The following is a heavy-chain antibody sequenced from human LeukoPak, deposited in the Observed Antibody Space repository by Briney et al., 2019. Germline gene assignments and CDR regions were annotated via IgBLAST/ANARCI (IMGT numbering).Heavy chain of an antibody. D-gene: IGHD2-2*01. J-gene: IGHJ4*02. CDR3: ARGSTSDWPLDH. V-gene: IGHV1-3*01. CDR2: IDAGNGDT. Sequence: ASVKVSCKASGYTFTTSAMHWVRQAPGQGLEWMGWIDAGNGDTRYSQKFQGRVTITRDTSASTAYIELRSLRSEDTAMYYCARGSTSDWPLDHWGQETLVTISS. CDR1: GYTFTTSA.